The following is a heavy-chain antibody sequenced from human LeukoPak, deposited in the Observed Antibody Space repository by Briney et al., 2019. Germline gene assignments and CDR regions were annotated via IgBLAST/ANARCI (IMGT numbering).Heavy chain of an antibody. CDR1: GYTFTSYY. CDR3: ARDHGYCSSTSCYPSWFDP. D-gene: IGHD2-2*01. Sequence: RRASVKVSCKASGYTFTSYYMHWVRQAPGQGLEWMGIINPSGGSTSYAQKFQGRVTMTRDTSTSTVYMELSSLRSEDTAVYYCARDHGYCSSTSCYPSWFDPWGQGTLVTVSS. CDR2: INPSGGST. J-gene: IGHJ5*02. V-gene: IGHV1-46*01.